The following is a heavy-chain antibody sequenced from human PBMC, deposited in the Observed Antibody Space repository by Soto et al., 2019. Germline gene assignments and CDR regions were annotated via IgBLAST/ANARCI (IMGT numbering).Heavy chain of an antibody. CDR3: GSRVRKGYFDY. J-gene: IGHJ4*02. Sequence: SETLSRTCPVSGGSISIGVYYWGWIRQPPGTGLKWIGTIHLSGSTYYNPPLKSRVPISVYTSKNQFSLELSSVTAADTAVDYCGSRVRKGYFDYWGQGALVTVAS. V-gene: IGHV4-39*01. CDR1: GGSISIGVYY. CDR2: IHLSGST.